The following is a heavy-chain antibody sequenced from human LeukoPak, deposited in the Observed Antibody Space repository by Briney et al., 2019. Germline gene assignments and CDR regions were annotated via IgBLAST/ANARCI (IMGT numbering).Heavy chain of an antibody. J-gene: IGHJ3*02. V-gene: IGHV1-46*01. D-gene: IGHD2/OR15-2a*01. CDR2: INPSGGST. Sequence: VASVKVSCKASGYTFTSYYMHWVRQAPGQGLEWMGIINPSGGSTSYARKFQGRVTMTRDMSTSTVYMELSSLRSEDTAVYYCARDNAVLGAFDIWGQGTMVTVSS. CDR1: GYTFTSYY. CDR3: ARDNAVLGAFDI.